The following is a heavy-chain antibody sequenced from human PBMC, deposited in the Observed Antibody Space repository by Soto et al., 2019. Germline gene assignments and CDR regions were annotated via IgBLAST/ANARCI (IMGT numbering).Heavy chain of an antibody. CDR1: GYTFTSYG. D-gene: IGHD4-17*01. J-gene: IGHJ5*02. V-gene: IGHV1-18*01. Sequence: GASVKVSCKASGYTFTSYGISWVRQAPGQGLEWMGWISAYNGNTNYAQKLQGRVTMTTDTSTSTAYMELRSLRSDDTAVYYCARVLANGDYENWFDPWGQGTLVTVSS. CDR2: ISAYNGNT. CDR3: ARVLANGDYENWFDP.